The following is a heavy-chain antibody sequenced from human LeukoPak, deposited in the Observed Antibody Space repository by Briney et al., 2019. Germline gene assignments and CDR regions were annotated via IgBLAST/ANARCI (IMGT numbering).Heavy chain of an antibody. CDR2: ISGSGGST. CDR3: AKGIEVAGTIAFDI. V-gene: IGHV3-23*01. CDR1: GFTFSCYG. J-gene: IGHJ3*02. Sequence: GGSLRLSCAASGFTFSCYGMSWVRQAPGKGLEWVSAISGSGGSTYYADSVKGRFTISRDNSKNTLYLQMNSLRAEDTAVYYCAKGIEVAGTIAFDIWGKGQWSPSLQ. D-gene: IGHD6-19*01.